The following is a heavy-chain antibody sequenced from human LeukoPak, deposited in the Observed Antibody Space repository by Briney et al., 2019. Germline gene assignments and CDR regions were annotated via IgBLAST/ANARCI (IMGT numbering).Heavy chain of an antibody. V-gene: IGHV4-39*01. D-gene: IGHD2-2*01. Sequence: SGTLSLTCTVSGGSISSSPYYWGWIRQPPGKGLEWIVTIYYRGSTYSNPSLNSRVTISLDTSKNQFSLRLRSVTAADTALYYCARHYLSDGILSTFDPWGQGTLVTVSS. CDR2: IYYRGST. CDR1: GGSISSSPYY. J-gene: IGHJ5*02. CDR3: ARHYLSDGILSTFDP.